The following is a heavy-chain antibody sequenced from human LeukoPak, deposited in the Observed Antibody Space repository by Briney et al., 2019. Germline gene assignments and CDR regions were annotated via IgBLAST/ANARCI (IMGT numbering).Heavy chain of an antibody. J-gene: IGHJ3*02. CDR2: ISAYNGNT. D-gene: IGHD3-22*01. Sequence: PWASVKVSCKASGYTFTSYGISWVRQAPGQGLEWMGWISAYNGNTNYAQKLQGRVTMTTDTSTSTAYMELRSLRSDDTAMYYCARSHDTSGYYGLEAFDIWGQGTMVTVSS. V-gene: IGHV1-18*01. CDR1: GYTFTSYG. CDR3: ARSHDTSGYYGLEAFDI.